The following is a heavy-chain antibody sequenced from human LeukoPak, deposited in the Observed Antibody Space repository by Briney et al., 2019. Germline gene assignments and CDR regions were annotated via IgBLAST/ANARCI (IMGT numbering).Heavy chain of an antibody. D-gene: IGHD5-12*01. J-gene: IGHJ4*02. V-gene: IGHV3-48*03. Sequence: GGSLRLSCAASGFTFDDYGMSWVRQAPGKGLEWVSYISSSGSTIYYADSVKGRFTISRDNAKNSLYLQMNSLRAEDTAVYYCARGISGYDLEIDYWGQGTLVTVSS. CDR2: ISSSGSTI. CDR3: ARGISGYDLEIDY. CDR1: GFTFDDYG.